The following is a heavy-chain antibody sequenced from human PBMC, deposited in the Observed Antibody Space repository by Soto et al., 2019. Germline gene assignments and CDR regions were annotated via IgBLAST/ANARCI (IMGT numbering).Heavy chain of an antibody. CDR2: IYYSGST. J-gene: IGHJ5*02. V-gene: IGHV4-61*01. CDR1: GGSVSSGSYY. D-gene: IGHD3-10*01. Sequence: PSETLSLTCTVSGGSVSSGSYYWSWIRQPPGKGLEWIGYIYYSGSTNYNPSLKSRVTISVDTSKNQFSLKLSSVTAADTAVYYCARGLRLLWFGELLWWFDPWGQGTLVTVSS. CDR3: ARGLRLLWFGELLWWFDP.